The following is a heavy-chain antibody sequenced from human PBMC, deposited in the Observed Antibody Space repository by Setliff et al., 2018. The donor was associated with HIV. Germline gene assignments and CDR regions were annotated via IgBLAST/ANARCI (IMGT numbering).Heavy chain of an antibody. CDR1: GGSISTYY. CDR2: IYFTGSS. V-gene: IGHV4-59*12. D-gene: IGHD6-13*01. Sequence: SETLSLTCTVSGGSISTYYWSWIRQPPGKGLEWIGSIYFTGSSDDNPSLKSRVTLSVDTSKHQFSLKLSSVTAADTAVYYCARALIGYTQRGDYYYYMDVWGKGTTVTVSS. J-gene: IGHJ6*03. CDR3: ARALIGYTQRGDYYYYMDV.